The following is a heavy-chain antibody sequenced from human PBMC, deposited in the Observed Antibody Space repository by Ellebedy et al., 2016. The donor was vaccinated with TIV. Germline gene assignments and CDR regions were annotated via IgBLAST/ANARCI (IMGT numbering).Heavy chain of an antibody. CDR2: MSYDGTKK. CDR3: AKDRNNWNDYYYYMDV. D-gene: IGHD1-20*01. Sequence: GGSLRLSXAASGFTLSSHGIHWVRQAPGKGLEWVAIMSYDGTKKYYGDPVKGRFTLSRNESRHTVYLQMDNLRSEDTAVYYCAKDRNNWNDYYYYMDVWGKGTTVTVSS. V-gene: IGHV3-30*18. J-gene: IGHJ6*03. CDR1: GFTLSSHG.